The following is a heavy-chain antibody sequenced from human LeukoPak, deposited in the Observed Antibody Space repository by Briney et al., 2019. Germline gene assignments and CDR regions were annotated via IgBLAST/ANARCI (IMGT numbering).Heavy chain of an antibody. D-gene: IGHD3-22*01. CDR1: GFSFSTYE. Sequence: GGSLRLSCAASGFSFSTYEMIWVRQAPGEGLEWVSYISSSGTLTYYADSVKGRFTVSRDNAKNSLFLQMNSLRVEDTAVYYCARDSLHDYGGSGYGYYFDYWGQGTLVPVS. V-gene: IGHV3-48*03. J-gene: IGHJ4*02. CDR3: ARDSLHDYGGSGYGYYFDY. CDR2: ISSSGTLT.